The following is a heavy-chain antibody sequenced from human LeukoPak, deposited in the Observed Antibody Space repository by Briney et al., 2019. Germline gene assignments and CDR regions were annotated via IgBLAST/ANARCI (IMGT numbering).Heavy chain of an antibody. J-gene: IGHJ4*02. D-gene: IGHD5-24*01. CDR3: TTGETEMATIKVVDY. Sequence: GGSLRLSCAASGFTFSSAWMSWVRQAPGKGLEWVGRIKSKTDGGTTDYAAPVKGRFTISRDDSKNTLYLQMNSLKTEDTAVYYCTTGETEMATIKVVDYWGQGTLVTVSS. V-gene: IGHV3-15*01. CDR1: GFTFSSAW. CDR2: IKSKTDGGTT.